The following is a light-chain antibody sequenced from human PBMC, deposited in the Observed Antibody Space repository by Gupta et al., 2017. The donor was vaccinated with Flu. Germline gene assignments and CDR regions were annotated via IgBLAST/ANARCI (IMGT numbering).Light chain of an antibody. Sequence: SLGERATINCKSSQSVLSSSDNKTYLTWYQQKPGQPPKLLIYWASTRESGVPDRFSGSGSGTYFTLTISSLQAEDVAVYYCQQDYSIPWTFGQGTKVEIK. CDR2: WAS. CDR3: QQDYSIPWT. V-gene: IGKV4-1*01. CDR1: QSVLSSSDNKTY. J-gene: IGKJ1*01.